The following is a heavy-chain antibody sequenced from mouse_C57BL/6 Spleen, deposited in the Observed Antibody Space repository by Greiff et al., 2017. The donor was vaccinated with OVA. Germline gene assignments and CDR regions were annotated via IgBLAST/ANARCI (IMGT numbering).Heavy chain of an antibody. CDR2: IYPSDSET. Sequence: QVQLQQPGAELVRPGSSVKLSCKASGYTFTSYWMDWVKQRPGQGLEWIGNIYPSDSETHYNQKFKDKATLTVDESSSTAYMQLSSLTSEDSAVDYCARSPLGYYAMDYWGQGTSVTVSS. V-gene: IGHV1-61*01. D-gene: IGHD3-3*01. CDR3: ARSPLGYYAMDY. J-gene: IGHJ4*01. CDR1: GYTFTSYW.